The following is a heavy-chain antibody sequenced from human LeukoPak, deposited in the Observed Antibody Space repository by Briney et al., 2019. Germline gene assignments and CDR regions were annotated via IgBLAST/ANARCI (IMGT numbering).Heavy chain of an antibody. Sequence: ASVKVSCKVSGYTLTELSMHWVRQAPGKGLEWMGGFDPEDGETIYAQKFQGRVTMTEDTSTSTAYMELRSLRSDDTAVYYCARDPHYYDSSGYYRPLDYWGQGTLVTVSS. CDR3: ARDPHYYDSSGYYRPLDY. CDR2: FDPEDGET. J-gene: IGHJ4*02. D-gene: IGHD3-22*01. V-gene: IGHV1-24*01. CDR1: GYTLTELS.